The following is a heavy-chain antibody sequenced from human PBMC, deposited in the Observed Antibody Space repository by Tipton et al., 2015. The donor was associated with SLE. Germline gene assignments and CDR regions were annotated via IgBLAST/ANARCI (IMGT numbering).Heavy chain of an antibody. CDR3: ARQRLRLLSPLDA. CDR2: VCNSVST. CDR1: GASVSSFC. V-gene: IGHV4-59*08. J-gene: IGHJ6*02. Sequence: GSLRLSCTVSGASVSSFCWNWIRQSPGKGLEWIACVCNSVSTNYDPSLKSRGTISVDTSKNHFSLELTSVTAADTAVYCCARQRLRLLSPLDAWGQGTTVTVS. D-gene: IGHD3-10*01.